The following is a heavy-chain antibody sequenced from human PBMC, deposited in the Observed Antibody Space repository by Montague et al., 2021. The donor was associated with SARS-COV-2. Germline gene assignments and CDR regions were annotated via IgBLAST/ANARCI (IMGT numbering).Heavy chain of an antibody. Sequence: SETLSLTCTVSGGSISSCSYYWGWIRQPPGKGPEWIGSIYYSGSTFYNPSLMSRVTMSVDTSKNQFSLSLNSVTAADTAVFYCASEDAGDWYFDLWGRGTLVTVSS. CDR2: IYYSGST. CDR3: ASEDAGDWYFDL. D-gene: IGHD1-1*01. J-gene: IGHJ2*01. CDR1: GGSISSCSYY. V-gene: IGHV4-39*01.